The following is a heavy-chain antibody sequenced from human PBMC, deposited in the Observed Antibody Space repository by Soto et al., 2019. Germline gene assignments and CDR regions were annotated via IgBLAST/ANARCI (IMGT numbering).Heavy chain of an antibody. CDR1: GYPFTHYG. D-gene: IGHD2-2*01. J-gene: IGHJ6*02. V-gene: IGHV1-18*01. CDR2: ISPFNGNT. Sequence: ASVKVSCKSSGYPFTHYGITWVRQAPGQGLEWMGWISPFNGNTNYGQALQGRVTLTTDTSTSTVYMELRSLRSDDTAVYYCARVGYCISTSCYYYYGMDVWGQGTTVTVSS. CDR3: ARVGYCISTSCYYYYGMDV.